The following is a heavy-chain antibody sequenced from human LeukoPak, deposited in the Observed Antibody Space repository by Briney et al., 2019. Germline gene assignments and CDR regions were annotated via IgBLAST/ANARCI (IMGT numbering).Heavy chain of an antibody. J-gene: IGHJ4*02. CDR2: IRSKAYGGTT. CDR1: GFTFGDYA. V-gene: IGHV3-49*04. D-gene: IGHD5-18*01. CDR3: TRDGTLIQLWPGLDY. Sequence: GGSLRLSCTASGFTFGDYAMSWVRQAPGKGLEGVGFIRSKAYGGTTEYAASVKGRFTISRDDSKSIACLQMNSLKTEDTAVYYCTRDGTLIQLWPGLDYWGQGTLVTVSS.